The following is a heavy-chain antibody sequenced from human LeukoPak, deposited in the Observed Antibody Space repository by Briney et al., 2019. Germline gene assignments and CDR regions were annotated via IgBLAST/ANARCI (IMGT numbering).Heavy chain of an antibody. CDR1: GGSISSYY. J-gene: IGHJ3*02. Sequence: SETLSLTCTVSGGSISSYYWSWIRQPPGKGLEWIGSIYHSGSTYYNPSLQSRVTISVDTSKNQFSLKLSSVTAADTAVYYCARRLEYSSGWYGNDAFDIWGQGTMVTVSS. V-gene: IGHV4-59*08. D-gene: IGHD6-19*01. CDR3: ARRLEYSSGWYGNDAFDI. CDR2: IYHSGST.